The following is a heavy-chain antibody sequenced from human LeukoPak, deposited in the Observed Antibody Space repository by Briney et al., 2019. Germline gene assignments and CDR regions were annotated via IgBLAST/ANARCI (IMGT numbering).Heavy chain of an antibody. J-gene: IGHJ4*02. Sequence: GGSLRLSCAASGFTFSSYAMSCVRPAPGGGLVGGSAIRGSSGNTQYADSVTGRFTISRDNPKNTLYLQMNSLRAEDTAVYYCAKGPPMVRGVIAESHYWGQRTLVTVPS. CDR2: IRGSSGNT. D-gene: IGHD3-10*01. CDR3: AKGPPMVRGVIAESHY. CDR1: GFTFSSYA. V-gene: IGHV3-23*01.